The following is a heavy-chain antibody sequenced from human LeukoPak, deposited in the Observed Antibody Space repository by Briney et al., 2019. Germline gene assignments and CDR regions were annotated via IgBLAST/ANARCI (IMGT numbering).Heavy chain of an antibody. CDR2: IWYDGSKK. J-gene: IGHJ4*02. CDR3: ATYYYDSSGYYYQKDFDY. Sequence: GGSLRLSCAASGFTFSSYGMHWVRQAPGKGLEWVAVIWYDGSKKYYADSVKGRFTISRDNSKNTLYLQMNSLRAEDTAVYYCATYYYDSSGYYYQKDFDYWGQGTLVTVSS. V-gene: IGHV3-33*01. D-gene: IGHD3-22*01. CDR1: GFTFSSYG.